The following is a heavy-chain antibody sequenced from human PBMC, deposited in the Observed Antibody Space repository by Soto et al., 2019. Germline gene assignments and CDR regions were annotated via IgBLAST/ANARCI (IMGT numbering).Heavy chain of an antibody. J-gene: IGHJ4*02. CDR1: GYTFTTYV. CDR2: INADSGNT. Sequence: QVQLVQSGAEVKKPGASVKVSCRASGYTFTTYVIHWVRQAPGQRLEWMGWINADSGNTRYSQKFQCRVTIIRDTSASTAYLELSSLTSEDTTVYYCAREALGGWSYFDYWGQGTLVTVSS. CDR3: AREALGGWSYFDY. D-gene: IGHD6-19*01. V-gene: IGHV1-3*01.